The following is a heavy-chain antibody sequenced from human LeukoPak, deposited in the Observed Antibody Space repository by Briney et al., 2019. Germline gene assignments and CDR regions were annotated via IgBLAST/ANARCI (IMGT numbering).Heavy chain of an antibody. CDR1: GGSISYSY. CDR2: IYYIGTT. Sequence: SETLSLTCTVSGGSISYSYWTWIRQPPGKGLEWIGYIYYIGTTNYNPSLKSRVTISLDTSKNQFSLKSSSVTAADTAVYYCARGDYGVDHWGQGTLVTVSS. CDR3: ARGDYGVDH. V-gene: IGHV4-59*01. D-gene: IGHD4-17*01. J-gene: IGHJ4*02.